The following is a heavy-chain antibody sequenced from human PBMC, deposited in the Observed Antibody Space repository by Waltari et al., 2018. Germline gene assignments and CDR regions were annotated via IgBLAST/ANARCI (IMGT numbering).Heavy chain of an antibody. V-gene: IGHV1-8*01. D-gene: IGHD6-13*01. CDR2: MNPNSGNT. CDR1: GYTFTSYD. J-gene: IGHJ6*03. CDR3: ARKAAAGTPHFYYYYMDV. Sequence: QVQLVQSGAEAKKPGASVKVSCKASGYTFTSYDINWVRQATGQGLEWMGWMNPNSGNTGYAQKFQGRVTMTRNTSISTAYMELSSLRSEDTAVYYCARKAAAGTPHFYYYYMDVWGKGTTVTVSS.